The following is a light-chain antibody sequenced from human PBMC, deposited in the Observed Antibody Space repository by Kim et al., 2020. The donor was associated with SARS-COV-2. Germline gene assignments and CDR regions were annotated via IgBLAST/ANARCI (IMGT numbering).Light chain of an antibody. V-gene: IGLV3-1*01. CDR3: QAWDISTVV. CDR1: KLGHKY. CDR2: QDS. Sequence: SYELTQPPSASVSPGQTASITCSGDKLGHKYSSWYQQKPGQSPVLVIYQDSERPSGIPERFSGSNSGNTATLTISGTQAMDEADYYCQAWDISTVVFGGGTQLTVL. J-gene: IGLJ2*01.